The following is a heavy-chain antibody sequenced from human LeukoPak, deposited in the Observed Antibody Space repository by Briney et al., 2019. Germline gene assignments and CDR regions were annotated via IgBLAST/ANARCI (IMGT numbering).Heavy chain of an antibody. CDR1: GFTFSSYA. CDR2: VGTSADT. J-gene: IGHJ4*02. D-gene: IGHD2-15*01. V-gene: IGHV3-23*01. Sequence: GGSLRLSCLASGFTFSSYAMDWVRQAPGQGLQWVSAVGTSADTYYADSVRGRFTISRDNSKNTLYMQMDSLRAEDTAIYYCTRKTPGRTPFDYWGQGILVTVSS. CDR3: TRKTPGRTPFDY.